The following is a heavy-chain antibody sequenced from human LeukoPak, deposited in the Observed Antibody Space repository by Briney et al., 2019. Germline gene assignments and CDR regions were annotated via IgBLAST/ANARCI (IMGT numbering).Heavy chain of an antibody. CDR2: ISGSGGRT. D-gene: IGHD3-9*01. CDR3: AKEDYDFLTGSDY. Sequence: GGSLRLSCAASGFTFSTYAMSWVRQAPGKGLEWVSGISGSGGRTYYADSVKGRFTISRYNSKNTLYLQLNSLRAEDTALYYCAKEDYDFLTGSDYWGQGTLVTVSS. CDR1: GFTFSTYA. V-gene: IGHV3-23*01. J-gene: IGHJ4*02.